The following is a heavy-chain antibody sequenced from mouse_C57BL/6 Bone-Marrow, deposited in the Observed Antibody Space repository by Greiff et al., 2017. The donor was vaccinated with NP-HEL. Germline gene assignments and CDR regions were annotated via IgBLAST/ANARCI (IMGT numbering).Heavy chain of an antibody. CDR1: GYAFSSYW. CDR2: IYPGDGDT. D-gene: IGHD4-1*02. Sequence: VQLVESGAELVKPGASVKISCKAPGYAFSSYWMNWVKQRPGKGLEWIGQIYPGDGDTNYNGKFKGKATLTADKSSSTAYMQLSSLTSEDSAVYFCARRGQLGLYAMDYWGQGTSVTVSS. CDR3: ARRGQLGLYAMDY. V-gene: IGHV1-80*01. J-gene: IGHJ4*01.